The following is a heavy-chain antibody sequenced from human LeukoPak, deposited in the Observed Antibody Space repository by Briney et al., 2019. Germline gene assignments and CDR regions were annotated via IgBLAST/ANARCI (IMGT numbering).Heavy chain of an antibody. D-gene: IGHD2-21*02. CDR3: ARGYSYCGGDCYSTAFDI. CDR1: GFTFSSHG. Sequence: GRSLRLSCAASGFTFSSHGMYWVRQAPGKGLEWVAVISYDGSNKDYGDSVKGRFTISRDNAKNSLYLQMNSLRAEDTAVYYCARGYSYCGGDCYSTAFDIWGQGTMVTVSS. V-gene: IGHV3-30*03. CDR2: ISYDGSNK. J-gene: IGHJ3*02.